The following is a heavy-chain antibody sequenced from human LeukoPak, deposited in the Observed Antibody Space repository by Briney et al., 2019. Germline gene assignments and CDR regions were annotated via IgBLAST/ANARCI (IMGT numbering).Heavy chain of an antibody. CDR2: IRYDGSNK. J-gene: IGHJ6*03. CDR3: AKDLGCSSTSCYYYYMDV. V-gene: IGHV3-30*02. CDR1: GFTFSSYG. Sequence: GGSLRLPCAASGFTFSSYGMHWVRQAPGKGLEWVAFIRYDGSNKYYADSVKGRFTISRDNSKNTLYLQMNSLRAEDTAVYYCAKDLGCSSTSCYYYYMDVWGKGTTVTVSS. D-gene: IGHD2-2*01.